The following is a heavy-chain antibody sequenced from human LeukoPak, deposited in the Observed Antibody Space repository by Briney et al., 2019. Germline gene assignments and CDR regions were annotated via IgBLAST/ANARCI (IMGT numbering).Heavy chain of an antibody. D-gene: IGHD3-22*01. CDR1: GFTFSSYA. CDR2: ISGSGGST. CDR3: ARDVRLYYYDAPTY. J-gene: IGHJ4*02. V-gene: IGHV3-23*01. Sequence: GGSLRLSCAASGFTFSSYAMSWVRQAPGKGLEWVSAISGSGGSTYYADSVKGRFTISRDNSKNTLYLQMNSLRAEDTAVYYCARDVRLYYYDAPTYWGQGTLVTVSS.